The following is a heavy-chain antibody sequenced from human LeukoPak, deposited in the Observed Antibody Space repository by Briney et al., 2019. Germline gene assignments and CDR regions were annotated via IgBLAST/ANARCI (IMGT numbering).Heavy chain of an antibody. Sequence: GGSLRLSCAASGFIVSTNYMSWVRQAPGKGLEWVSVLYSGGTTYYADSVKGRFTISRDNSKNTLYLQMNSLRAEDTAVYYCAKAYGFYYYYMDVWGKGTTVTVSS. CDR1: GFIVSTNY. CDR3: AKAYGFYYYYMDV. D-gene: IGHD3-10*01. CDR2: LYSGGTT. V-gene: IGHV3-53*01. J-gene: IGHJ6*03.